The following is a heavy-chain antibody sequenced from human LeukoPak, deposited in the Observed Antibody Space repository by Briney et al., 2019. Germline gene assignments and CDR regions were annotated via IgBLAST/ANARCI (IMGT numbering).Heavy chain of an antibody. CDR3: TNLSIGGAACLDSPNGSTP. V-gene: IGHV4-59*08. CDR1: GGSMTGYY. CDR2: VHSSGGT. D-gene: IGHD2-8*01. Sequence: SETLSLTCTVSGGSMTGYYWAWIRQPPGKRLEWIGYVHSSGGTKYSPSLKSRVTVSIDMSKNQFSLNLRSVTATDSAAYYCTNLSIGGAACLDSPNGSTPGGR. J-gene: IGHJ2*01.